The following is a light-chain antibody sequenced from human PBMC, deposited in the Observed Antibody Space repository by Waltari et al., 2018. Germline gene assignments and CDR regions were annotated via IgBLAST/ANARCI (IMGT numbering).Light chain of an antibody. V-gene: IGLV5-37*01. Sequence: QPVLTQPPSSSASPGESARLTCTLPSDINVGDFIIYWYQQKPGSPPRFLLYYNSDSEKAQGSGVPSRFSGSKDASANAWILLISGLQSEDEADYYCMFWPSNVWVFGGGTKLTVL. CDR2: YNSDSEK. CDR3: MFWPSNVWV. CDR1: SDINVGDFI. J-gene: IGLJ3*02.